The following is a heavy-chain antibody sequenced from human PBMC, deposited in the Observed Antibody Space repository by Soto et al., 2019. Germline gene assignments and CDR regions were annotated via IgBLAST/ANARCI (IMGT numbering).Heavy chain of an antibody. Sequence: GGSLRLSCAASGFTFSSYAMSWVRQAPGKGLEWVSAISGSGGSTYYADSGKGRFTISRDNSKNTLYLQMNSLRAEDTAVYYCAKDFQYYDYIWGSYRIDAFDIWGQGTMVTVSS. CDR2: ISGSGGST. CDR3: AKDFQYYDYIWGSYRIDAFDI. D-gene: IGHD3-16*02. J-gene: IGHJ3*02. V-gene: IGHV3-23*01. CDR1: GFTFSSYA.